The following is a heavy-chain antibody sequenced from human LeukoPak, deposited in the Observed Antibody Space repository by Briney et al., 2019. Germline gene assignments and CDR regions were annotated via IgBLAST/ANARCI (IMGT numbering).Heavy chain of an antibody. CDR2: INHSGST. D-gene: IGHD5-12*01. Sequence: SETLSLTCTVSGGSISSYYWSWIRQPPGKGLEWIGEINHSGSTNYNPSLKSRVTISADTSKNQFSLKLSSVTAADTAVYYCARSGYSGYDPHYFDYWGQGTLVTVSS. CDR3: ARSGYSGYDPHYFDY. CDR1: GGSISSYY. J-gene: IGHJ4*02. V-gene: IGHV4-34*01.